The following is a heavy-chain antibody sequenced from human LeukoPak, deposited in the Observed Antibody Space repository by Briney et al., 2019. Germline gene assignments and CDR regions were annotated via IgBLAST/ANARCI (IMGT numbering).Heavy chain of an antibody. D-gene: IGHD5-18*01. Sequence: GGSPRLSCAVSGFTFSDYAMSWVRQAPGKGLECVSAIGASGGDTYYADSVRGRFTVSRDNSKNTLYLQMNSLRAEDTAVYYCAKDVGYRYGYSDYWSQGTLVTVSS. CDR2: IGASGGDT. CDR3: AKDVGYRYGYSDY. V-gene: IGHV3-23*01. J-gene: IGHJ4*02. CDR1: GFTFSDYA.